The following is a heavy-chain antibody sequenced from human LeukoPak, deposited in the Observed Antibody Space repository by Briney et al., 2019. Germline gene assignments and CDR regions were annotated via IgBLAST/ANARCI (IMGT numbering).Heavy chain of an antibody. CDR1: GGSSSSGGYY. J-gene: IGHJ6*02. CDR2: IHYSGIT. D-gene: IGHD3-3*01. V-gene: IGHV4-31*03. CDR3: ARGRSPSFTIFGAPYYYYGMDV. Sequence: SETLSLTCTVSGGSSSSGGYYWSWIRQHPGEGLEWIGYIHYSGITYYNPSLKSRVTISVATSKNQFSLKLRSVTAADTAVYYCARGRSPSFTIFGAPYYYYGMDVWGQGTTVTVSS.